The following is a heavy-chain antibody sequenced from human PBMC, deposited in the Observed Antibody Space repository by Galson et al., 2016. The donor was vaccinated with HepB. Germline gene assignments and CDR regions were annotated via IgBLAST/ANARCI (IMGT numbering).Heavy chain of an antibody. CDR2: ITGSGSSP. Sequence: SLRLSCAGPRFDFSNYAMSWVRQAPGRGLDWVSSITGSGSSPYYADSVKGRFTISRDNSKNTMYLQMNSLRVEDTAVYFCARDPRSYCTTGRCDVVGFYLDFWGQGTLVTVSS. CDR3: ARDPRSYCTTGRCDVVGFYLDF. CDR1: RFDFSNYA. J-gene: IGHJ4*02. D-gene: IGHD2-8*01. V-gene: IGHV3-23*01.